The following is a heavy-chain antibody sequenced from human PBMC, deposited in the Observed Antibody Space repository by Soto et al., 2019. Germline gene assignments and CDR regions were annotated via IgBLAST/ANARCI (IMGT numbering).Heavy chain of an antibody. CDR3: ARFIGTAAAGIDY. D-gene: IGHD6-13*01. V-gene: IGHV3-23*01. J-gene: IGHJ4*02. CDR2: IRGSGSST. CDR1: GFTFNSYA. Sequence: EVQLLESGGNLVQPGGSLRLSCAASGFTFNSYAMSWVRQAPGKGLEWVSGIRGSGSSTYYADSVKGRFTISRDNSKNPLFLQMNSLRAEDTAVYYCARFIGTAAAGIDYCGQGTLVTVSS.